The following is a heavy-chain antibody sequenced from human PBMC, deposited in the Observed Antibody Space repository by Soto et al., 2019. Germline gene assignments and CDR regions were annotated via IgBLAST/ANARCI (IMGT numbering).Heavy chain of an antibody. V-gene: IGHV4-34*01. CDR3: ARNGGSTWHNFDS. CDR1: GGSFTGYY. D-gene: IGHD6-13*01. CDR2: ISHSGRT. Sequence: QVQLQQWGAGLLKPSETLSLTCAVNGGSFTGYYGAWIRQSPGKGLEWIGEISHSGRTNYNPSLKSRVTIPVDTSKNQFPLNVSSVTAADTGMYYCARNGGSTWHNFDSWGQGTVVTVSS. J-gene: IGHJ4*02.